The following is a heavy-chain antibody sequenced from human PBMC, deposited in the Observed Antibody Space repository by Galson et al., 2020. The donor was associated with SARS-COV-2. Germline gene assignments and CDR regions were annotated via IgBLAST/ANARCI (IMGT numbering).Heavy chain of an antibody. J-gene: IGHJ5*02. D-gene: IGHD4-17*01. CDR2: ISADDGNT. CDR1: GYTFSRYG. Sequence: ASVTVSCKASGYTFSRYGISWVRQAPGQGLEWMGWISADDGNTNYAQNFQGRVTMTTDTSTRTAYMELRSLRSDDTGVYFCARVWETTVTAEQWFDPWGQGTVVTVSS. V-gene: IGHV1-18*01. CDR3: ARVWETTVTAEQWFDP.